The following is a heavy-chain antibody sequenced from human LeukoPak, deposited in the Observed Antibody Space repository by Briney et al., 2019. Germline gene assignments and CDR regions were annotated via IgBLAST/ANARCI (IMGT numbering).Heavy chain of an antibody. CDR3: ARQAAAGPTNYYYGMDV. D-gene: IGHD6-13*01. J-gene: IGHJ6*02. V-gene: IGHV1-2*02. CDR2: INPNSGGT. Sequence: GASVKVSCKASGYTFTGYYMHWVRQAPGQGLEWMGWINPNSGGTNYAQKLQGRVTMTRDTSISTAYMELSRLRSDDTAVYYCARQAAAGPTNYYYGMDVWGQGTTVTVSS. CDR1: GYTFTGYY.